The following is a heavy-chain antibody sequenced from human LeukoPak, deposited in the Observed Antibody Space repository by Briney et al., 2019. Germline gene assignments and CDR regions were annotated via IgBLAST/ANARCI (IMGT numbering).Heavy chain of an antibody. V-gene: IGHV4-59*01. Sequence: SETLSPTCTVSGGSISSYYWSWIRQPPGKGLEWIGYIYYSGSTNYNPSLESRVTISADTSKNQFSLKLSSVTAADTAVYYCARGHSSSPLYYYYGMDVWGQGTTVTVSS. D-gene: IGHD6-6*01. CDR3: ARGHSSSPLYYYYGMDV. J-gene: IGHJ6*02. CDR1: GGSISSYY. CDR2: IYYSGST.